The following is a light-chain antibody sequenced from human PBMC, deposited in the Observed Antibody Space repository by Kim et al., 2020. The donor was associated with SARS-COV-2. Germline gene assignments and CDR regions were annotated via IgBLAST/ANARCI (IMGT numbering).Light chain of an antibody. CDR1: SNDVGGYDY. CDR3: CSYADRYIYV. V-gene: IGLV2-11*01. J-gene: IGLJ1*01. Sequence: QSALTQPRAVSGSPGQSVTISCTGTSNDVGGYDYVSWYQQHPGKAPKLIIRDVSRRPSGVPDRFSGSKSGNTASLTISGLQVEDEADYYCCSYADRYIYVFGIGTKVTV. CDR2: DVS.